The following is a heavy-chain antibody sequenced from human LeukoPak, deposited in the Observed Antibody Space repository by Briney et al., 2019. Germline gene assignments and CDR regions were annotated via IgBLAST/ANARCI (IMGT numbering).Heavy chain of an antibody. V-gene: IGHV3-7*01. CDR1: RFTFSSYW. Sequence: PGGSLRLSCAASRFTFSSYWMNWVRQALGKGLEWVANIKQDGSEKYYVDSVKGRFTISRDNTKNSLYLQMNSLRAEDTAVYYCARDGVGAFDIWGQGTMVTVSS. CDR3: ARDGVGAFDI. D-gene: IGHD3-10*01. J-gene: IGHJ3*02. CDR2: IKQDGSEK.